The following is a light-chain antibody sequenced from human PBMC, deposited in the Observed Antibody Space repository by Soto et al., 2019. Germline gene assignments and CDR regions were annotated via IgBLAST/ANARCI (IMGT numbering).Light chain of an antibody. Sequence: DIQMTQSPSTLSGSVGDRVTITCRASQTISSWLAWYQQKPGKAPKLLIYKASTLKSGVPSRLSGSGSGTDFTLTISSLQPEDFATYYCQQSYNTPWTFGQGTKVDIK. J-gene: IGKJ1*01. CDR2: KAS. V-gene: IGKV1-5*03. CDR1: QTISSW. CDR3: QQSYNTPWT.